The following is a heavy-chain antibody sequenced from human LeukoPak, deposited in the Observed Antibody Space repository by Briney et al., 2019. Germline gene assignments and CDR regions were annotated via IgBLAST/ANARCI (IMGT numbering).Heavy chain of an antibody. D-gene: IGHD5-18*01. CDR2: ISYDGSKK. Sequence: GRSLRLSCAASGFTFSAYAMHWVRQAPDKGLEWVAVISYDGSKKFYGGSVKGRFTISRDNSKNTLYLQMNSLRAEDTAVYYCAREAEDGGYNYGRGYYYYYTMDVRGQGTTVTVSS. CDR3: AREAEDGGYNYGRGYYYYYTMDV. CDR1: GFTFSAYA. J-gene: IGHJ6*02. V-gene: IGHV3-30-3*01.